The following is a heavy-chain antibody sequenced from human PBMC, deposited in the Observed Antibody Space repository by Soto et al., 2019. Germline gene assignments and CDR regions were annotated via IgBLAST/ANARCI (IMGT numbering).Heavy chain of an antibody. CDR2: ISYDGSNK. CDR1: GFTFSSYG. J-gene: IGHJ6*02. CDR3: AKDRITGTLINYYYYYGMDV. Sequence: GGSLRLSCAASGFTFSSYGMHWVRQAPGKGLEWVAVISYDGSNKYYADSVKGRFTISRDNSKNTLYLQMNSLRAEDTAVYYCAKDRITGTLINYYYYYGMDVWGQGTTVTVSS. D-gene: IGHD1-20*01. V-gene: IGHV3-30*18.